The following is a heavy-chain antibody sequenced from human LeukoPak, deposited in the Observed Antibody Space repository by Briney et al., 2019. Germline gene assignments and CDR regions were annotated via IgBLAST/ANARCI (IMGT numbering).Heavy chain of an antibody. D-gene: IGHD3-22*01. V-gene: IGHV1-69*04. Sequence: SVEVSCKASGGTFSSYAISWVRQAPGQGLEWMGRIIPILGIANYAQKFQGRVTITADKSTSTAYMELSSLRSEDTAVYYCARGYDSSGYYYGFDPWGQGTLVTVSS. CDR1: GGTFSSYA. CDR3: ARGYDSSGYYYGFDP. CDR2: IIPILGIA. J-gene: IGHJ5*02.